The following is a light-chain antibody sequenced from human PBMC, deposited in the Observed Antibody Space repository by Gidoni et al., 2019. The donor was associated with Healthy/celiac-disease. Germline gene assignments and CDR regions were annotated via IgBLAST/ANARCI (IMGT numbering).Light chain of an antibody. J-gene: IGLJ3*02. CDR2: EDN. CDR3: QSYDSSNQWV. CDR1: SGSIASNY. V-gene: IGLV6-57*01. Sequence: NFMLTQPPSVSESPGKTVTISCTRSSGSIASNYVQWYQQRPGSSPTTVIYEDNQRPSGVPDRFSGSIDSSSNSASLTISGLKTEDEADYYCQSYDSSNQWVFGGGTKLTVL.